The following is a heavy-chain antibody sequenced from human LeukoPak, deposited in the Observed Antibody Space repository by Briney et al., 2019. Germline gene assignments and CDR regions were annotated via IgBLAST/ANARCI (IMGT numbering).Heavy chain of an antibody. D-gene: IGHD3-9*01. J-gene: IGHJ4*02. CDR1: GFTFSSYW. Sequence: GGSLRLSCAASGFTFSSYWMSWVRQAPGKGLEWVSAISGSGGSTYYADSVKGRFTISRDNSKNTLYLQMNSLRAEDTAVYYCAKSGDDILTGYLDYWGQGTLVTVSS. CDR2: ISGSGGST. V-gene: IGHV3-23*01. CDR3: AKSGDDILTGYLDY.